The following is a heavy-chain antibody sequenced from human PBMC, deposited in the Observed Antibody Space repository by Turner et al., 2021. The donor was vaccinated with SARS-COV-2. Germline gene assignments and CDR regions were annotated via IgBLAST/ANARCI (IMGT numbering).Heavy chain of an antibody. J-gene: IGHJ4*02. CDR2: ISWNSGTI. CDR3: AKAPNREYYDFWSGYLYYFDY. CDR1: GFTSDDYA. Sequence: EVQLVESGGGWVQPGRSLRLSCAASGFTSDDYAMHWVRQATGKGLEWVSGISWNSGTIGYADSVKGRFTISRDNAKNSLYLQMNSLRAEDTALYYCAKAPNREYYDFWSGYLYYFDYWGQGTLVTVSS. D-gene: IGHD3-3*01. V-gene: IGHV3-9*02.